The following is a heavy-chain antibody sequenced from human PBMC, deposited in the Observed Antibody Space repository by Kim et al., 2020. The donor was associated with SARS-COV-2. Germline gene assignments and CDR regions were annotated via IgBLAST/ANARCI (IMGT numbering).Heavy chain of an antibody. Sequence: SETLSLTCAVYVGSFSGYSWTWIRQPPGKGLEWIGDIDYSGTTNYSPSLKSRVSLSLYKTKNQISLKLTSVTAADTAVYYCARPPYSFGFDVWGPGTLVTVSS. CDR1: VGSFSGYS. CDR2: IDYSGTT. CDR3: ARPPYSFGFDV. D-gene: IGHD2-15*01. J-gene: IGHJ3*01. V-gene: IGHV4-34*01.